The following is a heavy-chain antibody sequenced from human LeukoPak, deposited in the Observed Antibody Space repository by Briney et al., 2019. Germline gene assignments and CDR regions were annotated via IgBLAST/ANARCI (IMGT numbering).Heavy chain of an antibody. CDR1: GFIFRNYE. CDR3: ARALYDILTGYYGYFDY. J-gene: IGHJ4*02. V-gene: IGHV3-48*03. CDR2: ISSSGSTI. Sequence: GGSLRLSCAASGFIFRNYEMNWVRQAPGKGLEWVSYISSSGSTIYYADSVKGRFTISRDNAKNSLYLQMNSLRAEETAVYYCARALYDILTGYYGYFDYWGQGTLVTVSS. D-gene: IGHD3-9*01.